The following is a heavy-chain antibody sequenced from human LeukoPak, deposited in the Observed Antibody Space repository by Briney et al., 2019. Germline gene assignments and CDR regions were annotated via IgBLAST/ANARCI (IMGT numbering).Heavy chain of an antibody. J-gene: IGHJ4*02. CDR3: ARYPSGYDRGFDY. D-gene: IGHD5-12*01. V-gene: IGHV3-7*04. CDR2: INQDGSEK. CDR1: GFIFSSYW. Sequence: GGSLRLSCAASGFIFSSYWMNWVRQAPGKGLEWVANINQDGSEKNYVDSVKGRITISRDNAKNSLYLQMNSLRAEDTAVYYCARYPSGYDRGFDYWGQGTLVTVSS.